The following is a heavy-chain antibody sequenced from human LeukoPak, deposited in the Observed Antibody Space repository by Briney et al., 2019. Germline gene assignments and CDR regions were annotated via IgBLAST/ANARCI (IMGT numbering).Heavy chain of an antibody. V-gene: IGHV3-20*04. D-gene: IGHD1-26*01. CDR1: GFTFDDYA. J-gene: IGHJ4*02. Sequence: GGSLRLSCAASGFTFDDYAMSWVRQAPGKGLEWVSRINWNGGSTSYADSVKGRFTISRDNAKNSLYLQMNSLRAEDTAVYYCARKVGSFDYWGQGTLVTVSS. CDR3: ARKVGSFDY. CDR2: INWNGGST.